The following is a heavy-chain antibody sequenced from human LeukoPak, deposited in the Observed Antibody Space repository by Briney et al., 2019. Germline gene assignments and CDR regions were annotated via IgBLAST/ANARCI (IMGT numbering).Heavy chain of an antibody. D-gene: IGHD3-16*02. CDR2: ISGSGNVT. V-gene: IGHV3-23*01. CDR3: AKQGALATTVIVSLWYFDY. J-gene: IGHJ4*02. CDR1: GFTFSDYA. Sequence: GGSLRLSCVASGFTFSDYAISWVRQAPGKGLQWVTSISGSGNVTYYDDSVRGRVTISRDNSKNTLYLHLNSLRADDTAVYFCAKQGALATTVIVSLWYFDYWGQGSLVTVSS.